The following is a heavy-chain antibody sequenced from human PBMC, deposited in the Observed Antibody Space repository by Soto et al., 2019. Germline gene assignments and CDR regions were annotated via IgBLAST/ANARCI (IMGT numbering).Heavy chain of an antibody. CDR1: GFTHSSNY. CDR3: ARDVHCSSTSCYVESAFDI. D-gene: IGHD2-2*01. V-gene: IGHV3-53*04. Sequence: GGSLRLSCAASGFTHSSNYMSWVRPAPRKGLEWVSDLYSGSSTYYADSVKGRFTISRQNSKNTLYLQMNSLRAEDTAVYYCARDVHCSSTSCYVESAFDIWGQGTMVTVSS. CDR2: LYSGSST. J-gene: IGHJ3*02.